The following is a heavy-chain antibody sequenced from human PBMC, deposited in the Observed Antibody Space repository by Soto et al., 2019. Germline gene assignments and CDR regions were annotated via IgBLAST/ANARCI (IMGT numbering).Heavy chain of an antibody. D-gene: IGHD3-22*01. CDR3: ARDRDYYDSSGYYRYYYYGVDV. V-gene: IGHV4-59*01. CDR1: GGSISSYY. CDR2: IYYSGST. J-gene: IGHJ6*02. Sequence: PSETLSLTCTVSGGSISSYYWSWIRRPPGKGLEWIGYIYYSGSTNYNPSLKSRVTISVDTSKNQFSLKLSSVTAADTAVYYCARDRDYYDSSGYYRYYYYGVDVWRQGTTVSVSS.